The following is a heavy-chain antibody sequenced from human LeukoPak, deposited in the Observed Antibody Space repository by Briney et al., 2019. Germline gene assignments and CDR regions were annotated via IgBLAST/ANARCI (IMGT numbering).Heavy chain of an antibody. CDR1: GGSISSGGYS. V-gene: IGHV4-30-2*01. CDR3: ARESGGNSWDWFDP. Sequence: SQTLSLTCAVSGGSISSGGYSWSWIRQPPGKGLEWIGYIYHSGSTYYNPSLKSRVTISVDRSKNQFSLKLSSVTAADTAVYYCARESGGNSWDWFDPWGQGTLVTVSS. J-gene: IGHJ5*02. D-gene: IGHD4-23*01. CDR2: IYHSGST.